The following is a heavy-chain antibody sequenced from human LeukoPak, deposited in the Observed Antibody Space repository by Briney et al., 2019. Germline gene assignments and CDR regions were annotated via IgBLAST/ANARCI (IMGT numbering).Heavy chain of an antibody. D-gene: IGHD6-6*01. J-gene: IGHJ6*03. V-gene: IGHV5-51*01. Sequence: GESPKISCLGSGYNFTNYWVGWVRQRPGKGLEWRGIIYPGDSDTRYTPSFQGKVTISVDESINTAYPQWSRLKASDTAIYYCARHVSQIAGRPIQPAYYYYYMDVWGKGTTVTVSS. CDR1: GYNFTNYW. CDR2: IYPGDSDT. CDR3: ARHVSQIAGRPIQPAYYYYYMDV.